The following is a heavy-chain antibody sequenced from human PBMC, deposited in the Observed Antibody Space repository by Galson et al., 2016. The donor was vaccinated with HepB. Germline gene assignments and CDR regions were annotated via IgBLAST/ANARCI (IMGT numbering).Heavy chain of an antibody. CDR1: GFDFNNCG. J-gene: IGHJ4*02. CDR3: AKVVWGVFFIFPFDY. CDR2: ISHSAGST. D-gene: IGHD3-3*02. Sequence: SLRLSCAASGFDFNNCGMHWVRQAPGKGLEWVSSISHSAGSTSYADSVKGRFTISRDNSKNTLYLQMNSLRAEDTAVYYCAKVVWGVFFIFPFDYWGQGTLVTVAS. V-gene: IGHV3-23*01.